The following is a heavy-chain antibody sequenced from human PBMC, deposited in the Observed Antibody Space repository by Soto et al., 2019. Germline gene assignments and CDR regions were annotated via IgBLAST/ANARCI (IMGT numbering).Heavy chain of an antibody. J-gene: IGHJ4*02. CDR3: VKGAPWIVVVITFDY. CDR1: GFTFSSYA. V-gene: IGHV3-64D*08. Sequence: GGSLRLSCSASGFTFSSYAMHWVRQAPGKGLEYVSAISSNGGSTYYADSVKGRFTISRDNSKNTLYLQMSSLRAEDTAVYYCVKGAPWIVVVITFDYWGQGTLVTVSS. D-gene: IGHD3-22*01. CDR2: ISSNGGST.